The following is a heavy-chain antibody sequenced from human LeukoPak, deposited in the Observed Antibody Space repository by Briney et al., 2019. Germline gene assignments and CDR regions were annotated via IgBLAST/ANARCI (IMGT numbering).Heavy chain of an antibody. J-gene: IGHJ3*02. Sequence: GGSLRLSCAASGFTFSSYAMSWVRLAPGKGLEWVSAISGSGGSTYYADSVKGRFTISRDNSKNTLYLQMNSLRAEDTAVYYCAKGYSYGLDAFDIWGQGTMVTVSS. D-gene: IGHD5-18*01. CDR2: ISGSGGST. CDR3: AKGYSYGLDAFDI. V-gene: IGHV3-23*01. CDR1: GFTFSSYA.